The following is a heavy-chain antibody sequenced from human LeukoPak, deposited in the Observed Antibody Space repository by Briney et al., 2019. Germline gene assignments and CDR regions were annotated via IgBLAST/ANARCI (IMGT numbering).Heavy chain of an antibody. D-gene: IGHD1-26*01. CDR3: AKTQWKVGATDYFDY. CDR2: INDRGGER. V-gene: IGHV3-23*01. Sequence: PGGSLRLSCAASGFAFNNYAMTWARQAPGKGLEWVSNINDRGGERHYADSVKGRFTISRDNSKNTLFLQMDSLRAEDTAVCYCAKTQWKVGATDYFDYWGQGILVTVSS. CDR1: GFAFNNYA. J-gene: IGHJ4*02.